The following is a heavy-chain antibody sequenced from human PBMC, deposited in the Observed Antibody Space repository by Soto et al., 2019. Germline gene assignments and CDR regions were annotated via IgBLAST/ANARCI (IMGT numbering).Heavy chain of an antibody. D-gene: IGHD3-3*01. J-gene: IGHJ4*02. CDR1: CYTFTSYG. V-gene: IGHV1-18*01. CDR3: VIRFLDPPDYFDY. CDR2: ISAYNGNT. Sequence: ASVKVSCQASCYTFTSYGVSWVRQAPGQGLEWMGWISAYNGNTNYAQKLQGRVTMTTDTSTSTAYMELRSLRSDDTAVYYCVIRFLDPPDYFDYWGQGTLVTVSS.